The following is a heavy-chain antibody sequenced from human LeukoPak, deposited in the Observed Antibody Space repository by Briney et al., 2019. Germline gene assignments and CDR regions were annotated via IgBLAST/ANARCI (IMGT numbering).Heavy chain of an antibody. J-gene: IGHJ4*02. V-gene: IGHV4-61*08. CDR1: GGSISSGGYS. CDR2: IFYSGGT. D-gene: IGHD6-13*01. Sequence: SETLSLTCAVSGGSISSGGYSWSWIRQAPGKGLEWIGYIFYSGGTNYNSSLKSRVTLPIDTSKNQFSLELTSVTAADTAVYYCARIGAAGTRYYLDYWSQGTLVTVSS. CDR3: ARIGAAGTRYYLDY.